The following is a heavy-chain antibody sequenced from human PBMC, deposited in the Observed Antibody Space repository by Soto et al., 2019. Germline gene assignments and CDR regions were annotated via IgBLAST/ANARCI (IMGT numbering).Heavy chain of an antibody. J-gene: IGHJ4*02. CDR3: ARVHNYGSGTPEPFYY. CDR1: GFIFSSYS. D-gene: IGHD3-10*01. V-gene: IGHV3-21*01. CDR2: ISSSSTYI. Sequence: EVQLVESGGGLVKPGGSLRLSCAASGFIFSSYSMNWVRQAPGKGLEWVSSISSSSTYIYYADSVKGRFTISRDNAKNSLHLQINSPRAEDTAVYYCARVHNYGSGTPEPFYYWGQGTLVTVSS.